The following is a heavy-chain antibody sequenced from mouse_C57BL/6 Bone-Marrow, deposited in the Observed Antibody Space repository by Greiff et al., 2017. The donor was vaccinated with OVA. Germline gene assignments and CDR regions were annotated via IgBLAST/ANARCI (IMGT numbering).Heavy chain of an antibody. CDR1: GYTFTSYG. D-gene: IGHD3-2*02. J-gene: IGHJ4*01. CDR2: IYPRSGNT. V-gene: IGHV1-81*01. Sequence: VQLQQSGAELARPGASVKLSCKASGYTFTSYGISWVKQRTGQGLEWIGEIYPRSGNTYYNEKFKGKATLTADKSSSTAYMELRSLTSEDSAVYFCARCTAQGYYYAMDYWGQGTSVTVSS. CDR3: ARCTAQGYYYAMDY.